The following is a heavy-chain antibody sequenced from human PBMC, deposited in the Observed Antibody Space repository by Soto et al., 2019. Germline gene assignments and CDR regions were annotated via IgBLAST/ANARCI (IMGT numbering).Heavy chain of an antibody. D-gene: IGHD2-15*01. J-gene: IGHJ5*02. Sequence: ASVKVSCKVSGYTLTELSMHWVRQAPGKGLEWMGGFDPEDGGTIYAQKFQGRVTMTEETSTDTAYMELSSLRSEDTAVYYCATVSPGYCSGGSCYSPHWFDPWGQGTLVTVSS. CDR2: FDPEDGGT. CDR1: GYTLTELS. CDR3: ATVSPGYCSGGSCYSPHWFDP. V-gene: IGHV1-24*01.